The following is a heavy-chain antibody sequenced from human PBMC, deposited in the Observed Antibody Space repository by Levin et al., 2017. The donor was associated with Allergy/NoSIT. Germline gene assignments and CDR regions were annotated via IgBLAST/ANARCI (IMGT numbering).Heavy chain of an antibody. Sequence: ASVKVSCKASGYTFTGYYMHWVRQAPGQGLEWMGWINPNSGGTNYAQKFQGWVTMTRDTSISTAYMELSRLRSDDTAVYYCARAPSLYSGSYRYYYYYGMDVWGQGTTVTVSS. D-gene: IGHD1-26*01. CDR2: INPNSGGT. J-gene: IGHJ6*02. V-gene: IGHV1-2*04. CDR3: ARAPSLYSGSYRYYYYYGMDV. CDR1: GYTFTGYY.